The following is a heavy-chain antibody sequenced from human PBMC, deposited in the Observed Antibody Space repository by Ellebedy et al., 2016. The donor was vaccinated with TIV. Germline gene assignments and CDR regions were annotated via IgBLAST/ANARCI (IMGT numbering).Heavy chain of an antibody. CDR2: INSDGSSA. J-gene: IGHJ4*02. CDR1: GFTFSSYW. D-gene: IGHD4-23*01. CDR3: ARAWAVVTPLEFDY. V-gene: IGHV3-74*01. Sequence: GESLKISXAASGFTFSSYWMHWVRQAPGKGLVWVSRINSDGSSASYADSVKGRFTISRDNAKNTLYLQMNSLRAEDTAVYYCARAWAVVTPLEFDYWGQGTLVTVSS.